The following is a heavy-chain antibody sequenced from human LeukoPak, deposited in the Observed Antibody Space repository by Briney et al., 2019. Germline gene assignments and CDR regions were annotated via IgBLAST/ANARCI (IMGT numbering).Heavy chain of an antibody. V-gene: IGHV3-23*01. J-gene: IGHJ4*02. Sequence: PGGSLRLSCAASGFTFSSYGMHWVRQAPGKGLEWVSALSGSGSSTYYADSVKGRFTISRDNSKNTLYLQMNSLRAEDTAVYYCAKDQSYGFDYWGQGTLVTVSS. CDR3: AKDQSYGFDY. D-gene: IGHD3-16*01. CDR1: GFTFSSYG. CDR2: LSGSGSST.